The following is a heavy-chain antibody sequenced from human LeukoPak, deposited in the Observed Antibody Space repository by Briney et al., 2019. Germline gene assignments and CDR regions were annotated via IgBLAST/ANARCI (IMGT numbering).Heavy chain of an antibody. CDR2: IYSGGST. Sequence: GGSLRLSCAASGFTVSSNYMSWVRQAPGKGLEWVSVIYSGGSTYYADSVKGRFTISRDNSKNTLYLQMNSLRAEDTAVYYCARSEMAKILGFDYWGQGTLVTVSS. CDR3: ARSEMAKILGFDY. J-gene: IGHJ4*02. CDR1: GFTVSSNY. V-gene: IGHV3-53*01. D-gene: IGHD5-24*01.